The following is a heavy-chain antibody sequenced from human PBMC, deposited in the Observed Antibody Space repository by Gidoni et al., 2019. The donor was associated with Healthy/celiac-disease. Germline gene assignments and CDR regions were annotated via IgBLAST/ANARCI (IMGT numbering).Heavy chain of an antibody. J-gene: IGHJ6*02. CDR3: ARGVVVTARYYYYYYGMDV. Sequence: QVRLQQWGAGLLKPSEPLSLTCAADGVSFSGSSWSWIRQPPGKGLEWIGEINHSGSTNYNPSLKSRVTISVDTSKNQSSLKLSSVTAADTAVYYCARGVVVTARYYYYYYGMDVWGQGTTVTVSS. D-gene: IGHD2-21*02. V-gene: IGHV4-34*01. CDR1: GVSFSGSS. CDR2: INHSGST.